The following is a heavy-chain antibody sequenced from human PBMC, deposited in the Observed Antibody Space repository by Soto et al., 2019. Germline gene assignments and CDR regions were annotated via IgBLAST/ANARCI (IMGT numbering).Heavy chain of an antibody. V-gene: IGHV3-30-3*01. J-gene: IGHJ4*02. Sequence: VGSLRLSCAASGFTFSSYAMHWVRQAPGKGLEWVAVISYDGSNKYYADSVKGRFTISRDNSKNTLYLQMNSLRAEDTAVYYCAREESSGYWYYFDYWGQGTLVTVSS. CDR3: AREESSGYWYYFDY. D-gene: IGHD3-22*01. CDR2: ISYDGSNK. CDR1: GFTFSSYA.